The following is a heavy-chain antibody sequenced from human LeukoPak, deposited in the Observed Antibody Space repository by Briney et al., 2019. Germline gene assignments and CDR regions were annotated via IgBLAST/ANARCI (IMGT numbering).Heavy chain of an antibody. D-gene: IGHD3-10*01. CDR1: GGSISTYY. CDR3: AREPTGRGDY. Sequence: SETLSLTCTVSGGSISTYYWNWIRQPPGKGLEWLGYIYYSGSTNYNPSLKSRVTISVDKSKSQFSLKLSSVTAADTAVYYCAREPTGRGDYWGQGTLVTVSS. CDR2: IYYSGST. J-gene: IGHJ4*02. V-gene: IGHV4-59*12.